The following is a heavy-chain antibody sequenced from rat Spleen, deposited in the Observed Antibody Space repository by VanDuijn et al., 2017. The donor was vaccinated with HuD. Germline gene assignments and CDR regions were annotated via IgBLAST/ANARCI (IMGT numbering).Heavy chain of an antibody. CDR1: GFTFSDYY. V-gene: IGHV5-20*01. Sequence: EVQLVESGGGLVQPGRSLKLSCAASGFTFSDYYMAWVRQAPTKGLEWVATITNSGGSTYYRDSVKGRFTISRDNAKSTLYLQMDSLRSEDTATYYCTTGWDLDAWGQGASVTVSS. CDR3: TTGWDLDA. CDR2: ITNSGGST. J-gene: IGHJ4*01. D-gene: IGHD5-1*01.